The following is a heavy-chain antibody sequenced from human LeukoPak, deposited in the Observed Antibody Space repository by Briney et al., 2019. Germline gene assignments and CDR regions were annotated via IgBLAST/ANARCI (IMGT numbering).Heavy chain of an antibody. Sequence: NPSETLSLTCAVSGGSVSSSTYSWGWVRQPPGKGLEWIGSIYYSGSTYYNPSLKSRVTISVDTSKNQFSLKLSSVTAADTAVYYCARHSGSYYVCWGQGTLVTVSS. CDR3: ARHSGSYYVC. D-gene: IGHD1-26*01. V-gene: IGHV4-39*01. CDR2: IYYSGST. J-gene: IGHJ4*02. CDR1: GGSVSSSTYS.